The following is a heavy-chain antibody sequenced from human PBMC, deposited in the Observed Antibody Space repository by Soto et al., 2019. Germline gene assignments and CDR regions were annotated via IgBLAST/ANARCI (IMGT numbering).Heavy chain of an antibody. V-gene: IGHV1-8*01. CDR2: MNPNSGNT. CDR3: ARVRGYRYYYGMDF. Sequence: GASVKVSCKASGYTFTSYDINWVRQATGQGLEWMGWMNPNSGNTGYAQKFQGRVTMTRNTSISTAYMELSSLRSEDTAVYYCARVRGYRYYYGMDFWGQGTTVTVSS. CDR1: GYTFTSYD. J-gene: IGHJ6*02. D-gene: IGHD2-2*02.